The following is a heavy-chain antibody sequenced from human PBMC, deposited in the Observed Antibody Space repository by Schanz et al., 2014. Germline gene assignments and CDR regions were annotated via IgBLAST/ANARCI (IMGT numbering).Heavy chain of an antibody. V-gene: IGHV3-30*09. D-gene: IGHD3-22*01. CDR2: ITYDGSNK. Sequence: QVELVESGGGVVQPGRSLRLSCAASGFTFSRHAMHWVRQAAGKGLEWVAAITYDGSNKYYAESVKGRFAISRDNSKDTLYLQMNSLRTEDTAVYYCAKEDRNHNSDYVYWGQGTLVTVSS. CDR3: AKEDRNHNSDYVY. J-gene: IGHJ4*02. CDR1: GFTFSRHA.